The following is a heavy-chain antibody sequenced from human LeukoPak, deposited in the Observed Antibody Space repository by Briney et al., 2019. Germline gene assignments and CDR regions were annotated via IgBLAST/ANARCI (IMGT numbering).Heavy chain of an antibody. V-gene: IGHV4-59*01. CDR2: VSESGST. Sequence: PSETLSLTCAVSGGSSSNYFWNWIRPAPGKGLERIGYVSESGSTNYNPALESRVTISEDTSKKKVSLTLGSVTTADAAVYFCVRWNSEMQAFDYWGQGALVTVSS. J-gene: IGHJ4*02. CDR3: VRWNSEMQAFDY. CDR1: GGSSSNYF. D-gene: IGHD5-24*01.